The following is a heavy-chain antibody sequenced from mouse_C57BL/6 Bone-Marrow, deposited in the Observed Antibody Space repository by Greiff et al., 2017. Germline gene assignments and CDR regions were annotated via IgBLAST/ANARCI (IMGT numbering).Heavy chain of an antibody. CDR1: GYTFTDYY. CDR3: ARDYGNYDYWYCDV. V-gene: IGHV1-26*01. CDR2: INPNNGGT. D-gene: IGHD2-1*01. Sequence: EVQLQQSGPELVKPGASVTISCKASGYTFTDYYMNWVKQSPGKSLEWIGDINPNNGGTSYNQKFKGKATLTVDKSSSTAYMELRSLTSEDSAVYYCARDYGNYDYWYCDVWGTGTTVTVSS. J-gene: IGHJ1*03.